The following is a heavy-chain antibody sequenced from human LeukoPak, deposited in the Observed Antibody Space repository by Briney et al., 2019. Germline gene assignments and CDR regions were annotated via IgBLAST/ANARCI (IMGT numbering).Heavy chain of an antibody. CDR1: GGSISGYY. J-gene: IGHJ4*02. D-gene: IGHD3-22*01. V-gene: IGHV4-4*07. Sequence: SETLSLTCTVSGGSISGYYWSWIRQPAGKGLEWIGRIYTSGSTNYNPSLKSRVTMSVDTSKNQFSLKLTSVTAADTAVYYCARQYYHDSSAYYFAPDYWGQGTLVTVSS. CDR2: IYTSGST. CDR3: ARQYYHDSSAYYFAPDY.